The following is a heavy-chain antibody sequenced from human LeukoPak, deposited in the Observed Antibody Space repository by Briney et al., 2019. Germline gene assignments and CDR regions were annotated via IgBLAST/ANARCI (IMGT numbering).Heavy chain of an antibody. J-gene: IGHJ3*02. D-gene: IGHD3-16*02. Sequence: ASVTVSCKASGYTFTSYYMHWVRQAPGQGLEWMGIINPSGGSTSYAQKFQVRVTMTRDTSTSTVYMELSSLRSEDTAVYYCARADYDYVWGSYLDSFDIWGQGTMVTVSS. CDR1: GYTFTSYY. CDR2: INPSGGST. CDR3: ARADYDYVWGSYLDSFDI. V-gene: IGHV1-46*03.